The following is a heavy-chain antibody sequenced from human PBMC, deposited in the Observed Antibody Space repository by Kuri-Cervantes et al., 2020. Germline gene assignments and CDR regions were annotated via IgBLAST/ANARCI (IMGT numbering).Heavy chain of an antibody. J-gene: IGHJ4*02. CDR2: IKSNPDGGTT. CDR1: GFIYSNAY. V-gene: IGHV3-15*01. D-gene: IGHD1-1*01. CDR3: TTSLEGYYFDY. Sequence: ETLSLTCAASGFIYSNAYMSWVRQAPGKGLEWVGRIKSNPDGGTTDYVVPVKGRFTISRDDSKNTLYLQMNSLKTEDTGVYYCTTSLEGYYFDYWGQGTLVTVSS.